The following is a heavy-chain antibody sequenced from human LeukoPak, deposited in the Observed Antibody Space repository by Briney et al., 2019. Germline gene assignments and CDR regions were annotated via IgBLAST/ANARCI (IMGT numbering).Heavy chain of an antibody. V-gene: IGHV1-2*02. CDR2: INPNSGGT. CDR3: ARAGVVPAATDFDY. CDR1: GYTFTGYY. D-gene: IGHD2-2*01. Sequence: GASVKVSCKASGYTFTGYYMHWVRQAPGQGLEWMGWINPNSGGTNYAQKFQGRVTMTRDTSISTAYMELSRLRSDDTAVYYCARAGVVPAATDFDYWDQGTLVTVSS. J-gene: IGHJ4*02.